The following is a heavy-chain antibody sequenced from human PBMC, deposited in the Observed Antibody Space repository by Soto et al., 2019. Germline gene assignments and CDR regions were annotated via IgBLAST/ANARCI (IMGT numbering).Heavy chain of an antibody. Sequence: SETLSLTCAVYGGSFSGYYWSWIRQPPGKGLEWIGEINHSGSTNYNPSLKSRVTISVDTSKNQFSLKLSSVTAADTAVYYCARSWSTSTRNYYYYYYMDVWGKGTTVTVSS. CDR1: GGSFSGYY. D-gene: IGHD2-2*01. CDR2: INHSGST. J-gene: IGHJ6*03. CDR3: ARSWSTSTRNYYYYYYMDV. V-gene: IGHV4-34*01.